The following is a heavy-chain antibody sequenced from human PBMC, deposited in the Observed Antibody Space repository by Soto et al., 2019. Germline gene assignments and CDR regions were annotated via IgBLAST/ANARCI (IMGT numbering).Heavy chain of an antibody. D-gene: IGHD6-19*01. V-gene: IGHV3-53*02. Sequence: EVQLVETGGGLIQPGGSLRLSCAASGFTVSSNYMSWVRQAPGKGLEWVSVIYSGGSTYYADSVKDRFTISRDNSKNTLYLQMNSLRAEDTAVYYCAREVSSQAVAGANYFDYWGQGTLVTVSS. J-gene: IGHJ4*02. CDR3: AREVSSQAVAGANYFDY. CDR2: IYSGGST. CDR1: GFTVSSNY.